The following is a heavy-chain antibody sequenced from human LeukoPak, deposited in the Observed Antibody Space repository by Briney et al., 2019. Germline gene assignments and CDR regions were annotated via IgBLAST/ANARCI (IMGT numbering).Heavy chain of an antibody. CDR2: ISSSSSYI. CDR1: GFTFSSYS. D-gene: IGHD6-6*01. V-gene: IGHV3-21*01. Sequence: PGGSLRLSCAASGFTFSSYSMNWVRQAPGKGLEWVSSISSSSSYIYYADSVKGRFTISRDNAKNSLNLQMNSLRAEDTAVYYCARDRSSSSCFDYWGQGTLVTVSS. CDR3: ARDRSSSSCFDY. J-gene: IGHJ4*02.